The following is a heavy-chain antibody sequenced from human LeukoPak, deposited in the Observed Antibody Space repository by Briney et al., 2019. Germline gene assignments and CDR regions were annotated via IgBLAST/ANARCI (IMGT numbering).Heavy chain of an antibody. Sequence: SQTLSLTCTVSGGSVSSGDYYWSWIRQHPGKGLQWIGHIFYSGNTHYNPSLKSRVTMSVDTSKNQFSLKLSSVTAADTAVYYCARDIVGVTRAFGYWGQGTLATVSS. CDR3: ARDIVGVTRAFGY. V-gene: IGHV4-31*03. D-gene: IGHD1-26*01. CDR1: GGSVSSGDYY. CDR2: IFYSGNT. J-gene: IGHJ4*02.